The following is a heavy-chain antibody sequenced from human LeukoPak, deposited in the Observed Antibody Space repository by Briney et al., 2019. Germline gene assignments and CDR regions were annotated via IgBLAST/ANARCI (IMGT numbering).Heavy chain of an antibody. D-gene: IGHD1-1*01. CDR3: ARRQGTTLNFDY. V-gene: IGHV1-18*01. CDR2: INAYNGNT. CDR1: GYTFSSYD. Sequence: ASVKVSCKASGYTFSSYDFSWVRQAPGQGLEWMGWINAYNGNTNYAQNLQGRVTMTTDTSTSTAYMELRSLRSDDTAVYYCARRQGTTLNFDYWGQGTLVTVSS. J-gene: IGHJ4*02.